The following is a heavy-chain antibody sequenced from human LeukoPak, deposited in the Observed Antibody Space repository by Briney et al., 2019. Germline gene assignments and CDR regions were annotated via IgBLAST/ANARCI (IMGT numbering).Heavy chain of an antibody. CDR1: GFTFSSYD. CDR3: ARGSPYYDILTGYTFDY. CDR2: IWYDGSNK. J-gene: IGHJ4*02. D-gene: IGHD3-9*01. Sequence: GRSLRLSCAASGFTFSSYDMHWVRQAPGKGLEWVAVIWYDGSNKYYADSVKGRFTISRDNSKNTLYLQMNSLRAEDTAVYYCARGSPYYDILTGYTFDYWGQGTLVTASS. V-gene: IGHV3-33*01.